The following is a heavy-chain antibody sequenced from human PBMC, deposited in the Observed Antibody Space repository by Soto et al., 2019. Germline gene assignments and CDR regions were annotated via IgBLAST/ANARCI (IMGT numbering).Heavy chain of an antibody. CDR2: INHSGST. CDR1: GGSFSGYY. J-gene: IGHJ4*02. V-gene: IGHV4-34*01. D-gene: IGHD3-22*01. CDR3: ASYYYDSSGTYYFDY. Sequence: SETLSLTCAVYGGSFSGYYWSWIRQPPGKGLEWIGEINHSGSTNYNPSLKSRVTISVDTSKNQFSLKLSSVTAAGTAVYYCASYYYDSSGTYYFDYWGQGTLVTVSS.